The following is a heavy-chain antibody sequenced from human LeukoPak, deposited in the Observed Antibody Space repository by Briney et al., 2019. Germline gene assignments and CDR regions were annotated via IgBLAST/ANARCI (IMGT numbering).Heavy chain of an antibody. J-gene: IGHJ4*02. V-gene: IGHV4-34*01. D-gene: IGHD1-14*01. CDR2: INHSGST. CDR3: ARGRNPDY. Sequence: GSLRLSCAASGFTFSSYWMSWVRQAPGKGLEWIGEINHSGSTNYNPSLKSRVTISVDTSKNQFSLKLSSVTAADTAVYYCARGRNPDYWGQGTLVTVSS. CDR1: GFTFSSYW.